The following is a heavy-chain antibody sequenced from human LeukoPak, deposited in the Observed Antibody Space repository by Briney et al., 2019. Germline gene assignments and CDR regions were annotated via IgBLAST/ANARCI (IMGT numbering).Heavy chain of an antibody. Sequence: GGSLRLSCVASGFTFSSYWMHWVRQAPGKGLVWVSRIDSDGRTTNYADSVKGRFTISRDNAKNTLYLQMNSLRAEDTAVYYCARGGSSGWYGDPFDYWGQGTLVTISS. CDR2: IDSDGRTT. D-gene: IGHD6-19*01. J-gene: IGHJ4*02. CDR1: GFTFSSYW. CDR3: ARGGSSGWYGDPFDY. V-gene: IGHV3-74*01.